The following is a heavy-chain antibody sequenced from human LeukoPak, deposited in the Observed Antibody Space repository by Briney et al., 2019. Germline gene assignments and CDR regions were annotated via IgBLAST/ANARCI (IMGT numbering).Heavy chain of an antibody. J-gene: IGHJ1*01. D-gene: IGHD2-2*01. V-gene: IGHV3-23*01. CDR3: AYSYQGLQH. Sequence: GALRLSCVASGFIFSSYAMCWVRQAPGKGLEWVSAISGSGDGTYYADSVKGRFTISRDNSKNTLYLQMNSLRADDTAVYYCAYSYQGLQHRGQGTLVTVSS. CDR1: GFIFSSYA. CDR2: ISGSGDGT.